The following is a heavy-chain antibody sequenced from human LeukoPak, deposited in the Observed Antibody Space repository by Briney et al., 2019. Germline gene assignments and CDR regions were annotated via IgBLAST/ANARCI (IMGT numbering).Heavy chain of an antibody. D-gene: IGHD1-26*01. CDR1: GGTFSSYA. CDR2: VIPIFGTA. V-gene: IGHV1-69*05. Sequence: GASVKVSXKASGGTFSSYAISWMRQAPGQGLEWMGRVIPIFGTANYAQKFQGRVTITTDESTSTAYMELSSLRSEDTAVYYCARDMSGSYLAPDAFDIWGQGTMVTVSS. CDR3: ARDMSGSYLAPDAFDI. J-gene: IGHJ3*02.